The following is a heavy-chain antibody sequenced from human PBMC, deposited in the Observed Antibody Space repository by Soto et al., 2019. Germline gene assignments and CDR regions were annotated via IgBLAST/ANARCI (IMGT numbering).Heavy chain of an antibody. D-gene: IGHD6-13*01. CDR1: GGSIGSYC. J-gene: IGHJ5*02. Sequence: SETRSLTCTVSGGSIGSYCWSWIRQPPGKGLEWVGYIYYIGSTNYNPSLKSGVTISVETPKTQFSWRRSSGTAAARAGYYFGRVDLTIAAAGNNWFDPWGPGTLVTVS. CDR3: GRVDLTIAAAGNNWFDP. CDR2: IYYIGST. V-gene: IGHV4-59*01.